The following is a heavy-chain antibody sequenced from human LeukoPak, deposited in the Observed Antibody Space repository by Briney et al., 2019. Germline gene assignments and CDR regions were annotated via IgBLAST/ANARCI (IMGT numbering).Heavy chain of an antibody. CDR3: ARSYDSSGYYFSPGGY. V-gene: IGHV3-20*04. CDR1: GFNFDDYG. D-gene: IGHD3-22*01. Sequence: GGSLRLSCAVSGFNFDDYGMTWVRQAPGKGLQWVSGINWNGGSTGYADSVKGRFTISRDNAKNSLYLQMNSLRAEDTALYYCARSYDSSGYYFSPGGYWGQGTLVTVSS. CDR2: INWNGGST. J-gene: IGHJ4*02.